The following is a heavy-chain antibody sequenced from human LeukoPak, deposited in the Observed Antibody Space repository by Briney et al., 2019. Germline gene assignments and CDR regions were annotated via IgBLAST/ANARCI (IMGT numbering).Heavy chain of an antibody. Sequence: GGSLRLSCAASGFTFSSYWMSWVRQAPGKGLEWVANIKQDGSEKYYVDSVKGRFTISRDNAKNSLYLQMNSLRAEDTAVYYCARRSLVVVPAAPVLNYYYYYMDVWGKGTTVTISS. CDR1: GFTFSSYW. CDR2: IKQDGSEK. V-gene: IGHV3-7*01. CDR3: ARRSLVVVPAAPVLNYYYYYMDV. D-gene: IGHD2-2*01. J-gene: IGHJ6*03.